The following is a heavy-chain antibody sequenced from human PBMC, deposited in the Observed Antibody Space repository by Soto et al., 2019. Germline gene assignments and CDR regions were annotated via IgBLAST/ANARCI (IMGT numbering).Heavy chain of an antibody. CDR1: GGTFSSYA. D-gene: IGHD1-7*01. V-gene: IGHV1-69*12. CDR3: AGPPELTRIYYYYGMDV. CDR2: FIPIFGTA. J-gene: IGHJ6*02. Sequence: QVQLVQSGAEVKKPGSSVKVSCKASGGTFSSYAISWVRQAPGQGLEWMGGFIPIFGTADYSQKFQCRVTITADESTSAAYMELSSLRSEDTAVYYCAGPPELTRIYYYYGMDVWGQGTTVTVSS.